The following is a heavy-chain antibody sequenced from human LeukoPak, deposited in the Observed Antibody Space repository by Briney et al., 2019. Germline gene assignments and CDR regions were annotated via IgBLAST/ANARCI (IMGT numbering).Heavy chain of an antibody. CDR3: ARLKGGYFGTLDY. CDR1: GGTFSSYA. V-gene: IGHV1-69*05. CDR2: IIPIFGTA. D-gene: IGHD3-9*01. J-gene: IGHJ4*02. Sequence: SVKVSCKASGGTFSSYAISWMRQAPGQGLEWMGGIIPIFGTANYAQKFQGRVTITTDESTSTAYMELSSLRSEGTAVYYCARLKGGYFGTLDYWGQGTLVTVSS.